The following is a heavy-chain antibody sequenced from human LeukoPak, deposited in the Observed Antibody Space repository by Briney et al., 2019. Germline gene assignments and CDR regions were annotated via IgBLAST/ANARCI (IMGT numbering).Heavy chain of an antibody. V-gene: IGHV3-21*01. CDR3: ARDETGYLLHSLDY. J-gene: IGHJ4*02. D-gene: IGHD1-26*01. CDR2: ISSSSSYI. CDR1: GFTFSSYS. Sequence: GGSLRLSCAASGFTFSSYSMNWVRQAPGKGLEWVLSISSSSSYIYYADSVKGRFTISRDNAKNSLYLQMNSLRAEDTAVYYCARDETGYLLHSLDYWGQGTLVTVSS.